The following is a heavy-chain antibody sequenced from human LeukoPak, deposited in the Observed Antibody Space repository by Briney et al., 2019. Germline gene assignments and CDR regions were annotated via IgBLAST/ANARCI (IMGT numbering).Heavy chain of an antibody. V-gene: IGHV4-59*10. D-gene: IGHD6-6*01. Sequence: SETLSLTCAVYGGSFSGYYWSWIRQPPGKGLEWIGRIYTSGSTNYNPSLKSRVTISVDTSKNQFSLKLSSVTAADTAVYYCARLRIAARYGGFDYWGQGTLVTVSS. CDR3: ARLRIAARYGGFDY. J-gene: IGHJ4*02. CDR1: GGSFSGYY. CDR2: IYTSGST.